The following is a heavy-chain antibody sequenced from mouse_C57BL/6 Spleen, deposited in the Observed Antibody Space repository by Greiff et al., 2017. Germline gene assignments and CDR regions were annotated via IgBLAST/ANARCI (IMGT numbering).Heavy chain of an antibody. CDR1: GFTFSDYY. V-gene: IGHV5-16*01. D-gene: IGHD2-2*01. J-gene: IGHJ3*01. CDR3: ERGGYDGGGFAY. CDR2: INYDGSST. Sequence: DVQLVESEGGLVQPGSSMKLSCTASGFTFSDYYMAWVRQVPEKGLEWVANINYDGSSTYYLDSLKSRFIISRDNAKNILYMQMSSLKSEDTATYYCERGGYDGGGFAYWCQGTLVTVSA.